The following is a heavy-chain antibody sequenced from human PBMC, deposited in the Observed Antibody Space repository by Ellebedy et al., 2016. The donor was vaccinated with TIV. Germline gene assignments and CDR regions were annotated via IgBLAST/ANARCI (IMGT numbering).Heavy chain of an antibody. CDR2: IKSNTGGGTS. D-gene: IGHD3-10*01. CDR3: NTVRFGELWPPDY. J-gene: IGHJ4*02. V-gene: IGHV3-15*01. CDR1: GFSFTDAW. Sequence: GESLKISCAASGFSFTDAWMSWVRQAPGKGLEWVGRIKSNTGGGTSDYAAPVKGRFTISRDDSKNTVYVQMNSLKTEDTAVYYCNTVRFGELWPPDYWGQGTLVTVSS.